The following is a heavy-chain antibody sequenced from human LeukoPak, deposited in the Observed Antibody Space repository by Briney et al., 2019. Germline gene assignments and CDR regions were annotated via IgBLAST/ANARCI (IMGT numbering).Heavy chain of an antibody. CDR1: GYTFTGYY. D-gene: IGHD1-7*01. CDR2: INPNSGGT. Sequence: ASVKVSCKASGYTFTGYYMHWVRQAPGQGLEWMGWINPNSGGTNYAQKLQGRVTMTTDTSTSTAYMELRSLRSDDTAVYYCATPGGTSYYYYGMDVWGQGTTVTVSS. CDR3: ATPGGTSYYYYGMDV. V-gene: IGHV1-2*02. J-gene: IGHJ6*02.